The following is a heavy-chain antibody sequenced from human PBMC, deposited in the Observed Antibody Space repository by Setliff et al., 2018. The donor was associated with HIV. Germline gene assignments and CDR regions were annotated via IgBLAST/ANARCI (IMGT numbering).Heavy chain of an antibody. D-gene: IGHD6-6*01. Sequence: PSETLSLTCSVSGGSINNDIYFWSWIRQHPGKGLEWIGYIYYSGSTYYNPSLKSRITISVDTSKNQFSLRLSSVTAADTAVYYCARSGSSSPYYFDYWGHGTLVTVSS. CDR3: ARSGSSSPYYFDY. V-gene: IGHV4-31*03. CDR1: GGSINNDIYF. CDR2: IYYSGST. J-gene: IGHJ4*01.